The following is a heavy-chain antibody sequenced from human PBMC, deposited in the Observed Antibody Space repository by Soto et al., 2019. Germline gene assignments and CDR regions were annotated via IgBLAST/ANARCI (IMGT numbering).Heavy chain of an antibody. Sequence: QVQLVESGGGVVQPGRSLRLSCAASGFTFSSSGMHWVRQAPGKGLEWVAVTSFDGSSGYYADSVRGRFTISRDNSNNTLYLKMNSLRAEDTAVDYCAKSPPAVAGYFDYWGQGTLVTVSS. CDR2: TSFDGSSG. J-gene: IGHJ4*02. V-gene: IGHV3-30*18. CDR3: AKSPPAVAGYFDY. CDR1: GFTFSSSG. D-gene: IGHD6-19*01.